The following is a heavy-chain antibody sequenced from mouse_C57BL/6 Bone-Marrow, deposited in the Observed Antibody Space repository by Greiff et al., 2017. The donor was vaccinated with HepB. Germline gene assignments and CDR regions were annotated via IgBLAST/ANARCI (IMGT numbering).Heavy chain of an antibody. CDR1: GYTFTSYW. V-gene: IGHV1-55*01. Sequence: VQLVESGAELVKPGASVKMSCKASGYTFTSYWITWVKQRPGQGLEWIGDIYPGSGSTNYNEKFKSKATLTVDTSSSTAYMQLSSLTSEDSAVYYCARNFDVWGTGTTVTVSS. J-gene: IGHJ1*03. CDR2: IYPGSGST. CDR3: ARNFDV.